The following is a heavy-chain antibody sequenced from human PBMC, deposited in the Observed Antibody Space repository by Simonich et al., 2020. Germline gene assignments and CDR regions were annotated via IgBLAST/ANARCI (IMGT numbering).Heavy chain of an antibody. V-gene: IGHV4-59*08. D-gene: IGHD5-12*01. CDR3: ARHDRWLQFYFDY. CDR1: GGSISSYY. CDR2: IYYSGST. J-gene: IGHJ4*02. Sequence: QVQLQESGPGLVKPSETLSLTCTVSGGSISSYYWSWIRQPPGKGLEWIGYIYYSGSTNYNPPLKLRVTISGDTSKNQFSLKLSSVTAADTAVYYCARHDRWLQFYFDYWGQGTLVTVSS.